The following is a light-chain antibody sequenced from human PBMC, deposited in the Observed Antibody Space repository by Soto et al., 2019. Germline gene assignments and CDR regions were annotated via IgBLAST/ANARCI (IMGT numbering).Light chain of an antibody. CDR3: QQYKSYWT. V-gene: IGKV1-5*01. CDR1: QSLGSW. Sequence: RMTHSPSSLSASSGERVTITCRASQSLGSWLAWYQQKPGKAPILLVFDASTLQSGVPSRFSGSGFGTEFTLTIGSLQPDDFATYYCQQYKSYWTFGQGTKVDI. CDR2: DAS. J-gene: IGKJ1*01.